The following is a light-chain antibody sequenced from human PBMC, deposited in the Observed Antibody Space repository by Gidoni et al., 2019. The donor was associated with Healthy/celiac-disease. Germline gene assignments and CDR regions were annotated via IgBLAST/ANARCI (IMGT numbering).Light chain of an antibody. CDR1: SSNIGAGYD. J-gene: IGLJ1*01. V-gene: IGLV1-40*01. Sequence: QSVLTQPPPVSGAPGQRGPISCTGSSSNIGAGYDVHWYQQLPGTAPKLLIYGNSNRPSGVPDRFSGSKSGTSASLAITGLQAEDEADYYCQSYDSSLSGSVVFGTGTKVTVL. CDR3: QSYDSSLSGSVV. CDR2: GNS.